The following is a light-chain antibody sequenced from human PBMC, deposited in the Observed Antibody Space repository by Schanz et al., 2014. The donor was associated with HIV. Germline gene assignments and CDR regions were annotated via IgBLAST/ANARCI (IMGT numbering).Light chain of an antibody. CDR2: GAS. CDR3: QQYDDWPILT. CDR1: QSVKSNF. V-gene: IGKV3-20*01. J-gene: IGKJ4*01. Sequence: EIVLTQSPGTLSLSPGERGTLSCRASQSVKSNFIGWYQQKPGQAPRLLIFGASNRATGIPDRFSGGVSGTDFTLTISRVEPEDYAVYYCQQYDDWPILTFGGGTKVEIK.